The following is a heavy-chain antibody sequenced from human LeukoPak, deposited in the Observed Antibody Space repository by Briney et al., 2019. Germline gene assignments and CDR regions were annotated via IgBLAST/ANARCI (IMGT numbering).Heavy chain of an antibody. CDR1: GGSISSGDYY. Sequence: PSQTLSLTCTVSGGSISSGDYYWSWIRQPPGKGLEWIGYIYYTGSTSYNPSLKSRLTISLDTSKNQFSLKLSSVTAADTAVYYCARASLRWSLYYFDYWGLGTLVTVSS. D-gene: IGHD4-23*01. CDR2: IYYTGST. V-gene: IGHV4-30-4*01. J-gene: IGHJ4*02. CDR3: ARASLRWSLYYFDY.